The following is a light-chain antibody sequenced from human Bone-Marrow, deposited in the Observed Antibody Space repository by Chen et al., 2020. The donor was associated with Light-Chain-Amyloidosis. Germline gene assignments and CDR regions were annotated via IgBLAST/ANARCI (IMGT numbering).Light chain of an antibody. CDR2: RDT. CDR1: DLPTKY. CDR3: QSADSSGTYEVI. J-gene: IGLJ2*01. Sequence: SYELTQSPSVSVSPGQTARITCSGDDLPTKYAYWYQQKPGQAPVLVIHRDTERPSGISERFSGSGSGTTATLTIRGVQAEDEADYHCQSADSSGTYEVIFGGGTKLTVL. V-gene: IGLV3-25*03.